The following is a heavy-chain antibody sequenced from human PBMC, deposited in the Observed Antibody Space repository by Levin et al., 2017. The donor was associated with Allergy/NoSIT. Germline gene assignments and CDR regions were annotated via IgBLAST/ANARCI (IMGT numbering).Heavy chain of an antibody. Sequence: PGGSLRLSCAVSGFTFSSYALTWVRQAPGKGLEWVSYISGSGGLTYYADSMKGRFTISRDNSKNTLYLQMNSLRADDTAVYYCAKEGGHSGHDIAFDIWGQGTMVTVSS. D-gene: IGHD5-12*01. J-gene: IGHJ3*02. CDR2: ISGSGGLT. V-gene: IGHV3-23*01. CDR3: AKEGGHSGHDIAFDI. CDR1: GFTFSSYA.